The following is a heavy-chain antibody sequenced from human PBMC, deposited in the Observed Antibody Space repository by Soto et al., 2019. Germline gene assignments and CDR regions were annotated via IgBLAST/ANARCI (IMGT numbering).Heavy chain of an antibody. CDR1: GFTFSSYG. CDR3: ARDLRAYGSGSYPPGEI. CDR2: IWYDGSNK. Sequence: GESLKISCAASGFTFSSYGMHWVRQAPGKGLEWVAVIWYDGSNKYYADSVKGRFTISRDNSKNTLYLQMNSLRAEDTAVYYCARDLRAYGSGSYPPGEIWGQGTLVTVSS. V-gene: IGHV3-33*01. D-gene: IGHD3-10*01. J-gene: IGHJ4*02.